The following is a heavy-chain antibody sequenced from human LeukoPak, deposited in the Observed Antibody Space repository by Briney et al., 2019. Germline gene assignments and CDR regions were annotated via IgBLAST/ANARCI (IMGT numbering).Heavy chain of an antibody. V-gene: IGHV3-74*01. J-gene: IGHJ4*02. CDR2: INEDGTSA. D-gene: IGHD5-18*01. CDR3: ARVPTNSYGFGQ. Sequence: PGGSLRLSWAASGFGFSVYWMHWVRQAPGKGLVWVAHINEDGTSASHADSVKGRFTISRDNAKNTLYLQMNSLTVEDTAVYYCARVPTNSYGFGQWGQGSLVTVSS. CDR1: GFGFSVYW.